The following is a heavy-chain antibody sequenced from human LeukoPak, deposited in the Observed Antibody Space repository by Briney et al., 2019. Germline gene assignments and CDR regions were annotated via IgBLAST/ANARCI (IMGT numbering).Heavy chain of an antibody. D-gene: IGHD3-9*01. CDR3: ARDNHDILTGYPYFDY. J-gene: IGHJ4*02. Sequence: PGGSLRLSCAASGFTFSSYSMNWVRQAPGKGLEWVSSISSSSSYIYYADSVKGRFTISRDNAKNSLYLQMNSLRAEDTAVYYCARDNHDILTGYPYFDYWGQGTLVTVSS. V-gene: IGHV3-21*01. CDR1: GFTFSSYS. CDR2: ISSSSSYI.